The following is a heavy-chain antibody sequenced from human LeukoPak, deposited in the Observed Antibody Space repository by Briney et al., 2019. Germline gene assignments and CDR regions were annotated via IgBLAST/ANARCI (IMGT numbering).Heavy chain of an antibody. CDR1: GYTFTGCY. CDR2: INPNSGGT. D-gene: IGHD6-13*01. V-gene: IGHV1-2*02. CDR3: ARAIASLLAAAGREFDY. J-gene: IGHJ4*02. Sequence: ASVKVSCKASGYTFTGCYMHWVRQAPGQGLEWMGWINPNSGGTNYAQKFQGRVTMTRDTSISTAYMELSRLRSDDTAVYYCARAIASLLAAAGREFDYWGQGTLVTVSS.